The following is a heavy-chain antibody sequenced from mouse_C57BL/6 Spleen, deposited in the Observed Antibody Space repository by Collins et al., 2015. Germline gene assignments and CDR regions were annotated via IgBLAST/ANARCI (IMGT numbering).Heavy chain of an antibody. CDR1: GYTFTSYW. V-gene: IGHV1-64*01. Sequence: QVQLQQPGAELVKPGASVKLSCKASGYTFTSYWMHWVKQRPGQGLEWIGMIHPNTGNTNYNEKFKSKATLTVDKSSSTAYMQLSSLTSEDSAVYSCARRAYYSNSWFAYWGPRDSGHCLC. CDR2: IHPNTGNT. CDR3: ARRAYYSNSWFAY. D-gene: IGHD2-5*01. J-gene: IGHJ3*01.